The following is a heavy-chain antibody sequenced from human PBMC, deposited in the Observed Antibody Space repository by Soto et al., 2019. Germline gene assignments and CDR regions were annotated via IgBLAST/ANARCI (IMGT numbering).Heavy chain of an antibody. D-gene: IGHD2-8*01. CDR1: GFTFGNYA. CDR3: AKVVYCTNGVCYPYFQH. CDR2: LGGGGDDT. Sequence: GGSLRLSCAASGFTFGNYAMSWVRQAPGKGLEWVASLGGGGDDTYYAASVRGRFTVARDNSNNKLFLQMNSLTAEDTAVYYCAKVVYCTNGVCYPYFQHWGQGTLVTVSS. V-gene: IGHV3-23*01. J-gene: IGHJ1*01.